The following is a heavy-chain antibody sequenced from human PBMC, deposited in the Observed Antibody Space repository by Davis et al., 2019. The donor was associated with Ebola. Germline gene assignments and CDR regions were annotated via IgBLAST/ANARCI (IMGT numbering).Heavy chain of an antibody. CDR1: GGSISSSSYY. D-gene: IGHD2-21*02. J-gene: IGHJ3*02. CDR2: IYNSGTT. Sequence: PSETLSLTCSVSGGSISSSSYYWGWLRQPPGEGLEWIGRIYNSGTTYYNPTPKRRNTISVDTSKTQFSLKVTSVTAADTAKYFGVRLKLSYCGGDCYSYALDTWGLGTMVTVSS. CDR3: VRLKLSYCGGDCYSYALDT. V-gene: IGHV4-39*01.